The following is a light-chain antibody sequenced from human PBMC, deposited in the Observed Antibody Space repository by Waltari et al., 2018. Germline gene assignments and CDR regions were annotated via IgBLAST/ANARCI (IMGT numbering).Light chain of an antibody. CDR3: QQRRNWPLT. Sequence: SRQTSQSVGTYLAWYQQRPGQSPRLLIYDASYRATGIPARFSGSGSETDFTLTISSLQPEDFAVYYCQQRRNWPLTFGGGTRVEI. CDR2: DAS. J-gene: IGKJ4*01. CDR1: QSVGTY. V-gene: IGKV3-11*01.